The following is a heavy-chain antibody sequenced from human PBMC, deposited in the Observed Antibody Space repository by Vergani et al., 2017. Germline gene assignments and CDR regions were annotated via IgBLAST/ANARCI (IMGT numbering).Heavy chain of an antibody. Sequence: QVQLQESGPGLVKPSQTLSLTCTVSGGSISSGGYYWSWIRQHPGKGLEWIGYIYYSGSTNYNPSLKSRVTISVDTSKNQFSLKLSAVTAADTAVYYCARSVDTAMVTVDYWGQGTLVTVSS. CDR3: ARSVDTAMVTVDY. V-gene: IGHV4-31*03. CDR2: IYYSGST. J-gene: IGHJ4*02. D-gene: IGHD5-18*01. CDR1: GGSISSGGYY.